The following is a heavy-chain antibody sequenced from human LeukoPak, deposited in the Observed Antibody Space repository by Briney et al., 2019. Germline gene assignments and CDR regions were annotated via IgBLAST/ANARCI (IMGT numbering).Heavy chain of an antibody. CDR3: ARAPDHGDYLGRFDY. CDR1: GFTFSSYG. CDR2: ISYDGSNK. D-gene: IGHD4-17*01. J-gene: IGHJ4*02. Sequence: PGGSLRLSCAASGFTFSSYGMHWVRQAPGKGLEWVAVISYDGSNKYYADSVKGRFTISRDNSKNTLYLQMNSLRAEDTAVYYCARAPDHGDYLGRFDYWGQGTLVTVSS. V-gene: IGHV3-30*03.